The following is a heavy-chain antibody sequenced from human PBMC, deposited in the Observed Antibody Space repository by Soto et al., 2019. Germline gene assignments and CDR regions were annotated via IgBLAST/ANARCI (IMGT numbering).Heavy chain of an antibody. V-gene: IGHV3-15*07. CDR1: GFTFSNAW. CDR2: IKSKTDGGTT. D-gene: IGHD3-9*01. CDR3: TTSSSFTGYYTSASYYYYGMDV. Sequence: PGGSLRLSCAASGFTFSNAWMNWVRQAPGKGLEWVGRIKSKTDGGTTDYAAHVKGRFTISRDDSKNTLYLQMNSLKTEDTAVYYCTTSSSFTGYYTSASYYYYGMDVWGQGTTVTVSS. J-gene: IGHJ6*02.